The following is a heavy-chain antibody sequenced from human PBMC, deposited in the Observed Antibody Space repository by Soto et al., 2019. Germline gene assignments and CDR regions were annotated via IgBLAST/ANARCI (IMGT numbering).Heavy chain of an antibody. V-gene: IGHV1-69*13. CDR1: GGTFSSYA. CDR3: ARLYYDRTRAGMDV. D-gene: IGHD3-22*01. J-gene: IGHJ6*02. Sequence: EASVKVSCKASGGTFSSYAISWVRQAPGQGLEWMGGIIPIFGTANYAQKFQGRVTITADESTSTAYMELSSLRSEDTAVYYCARLYYDRTRAGMDVWGQGTTVTVSS. CDR2: IIPIFGTA.